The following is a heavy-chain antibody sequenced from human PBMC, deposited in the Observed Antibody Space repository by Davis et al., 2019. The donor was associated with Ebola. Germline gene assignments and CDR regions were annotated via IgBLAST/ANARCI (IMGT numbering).Heavy chain of an antibody. CDR3: ARETILTGYYYYYVMDV. J-gene: IGHJ6*04. CDR1: GGSISSFY. CDR2: IHYSGST. V-gene: IGHV4-59*12. Sequence: MPSETLSLTCAVSGGSISSFYWGWIRQPPGKGLECIGYIHYSGSTNYSPSLKSRVTISVDTSKNQFSLKLSSVTAADTAVYYCARETILTGYYYYYVMDVWGKGTTVTVSS. D-gene: IGHD3-9*01.